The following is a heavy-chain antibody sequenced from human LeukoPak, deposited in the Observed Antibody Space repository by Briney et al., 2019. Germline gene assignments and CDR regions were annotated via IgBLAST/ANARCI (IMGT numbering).Heavy chain of an antibody. J-gene: IGHJ4*02. CDR2: INSDGRST. CDR1: GFTFSSYW. CDR3: ARDVHLRPNYYDSSGYYDY. V-gene: IGHV3-74*01. Sequence: GGSLRLSCAASGFTFSSYWMRWVRHAPGKGVVWVSRINSDGRSTSYADSVKGGFTIPRDNAKNTLYLQRNSLRAEDTAVYYCARDVHLRPNYYDSSGYYDYWGQGTLVTVSA. D-gene: IGHD3-22*01.